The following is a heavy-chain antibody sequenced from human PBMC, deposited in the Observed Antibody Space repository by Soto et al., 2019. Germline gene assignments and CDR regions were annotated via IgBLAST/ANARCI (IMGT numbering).Heavy chain of an antibody. V-gene: IGHV4-59*01. D-gene: IGHD6-19*01. CDR2: IYYSGST. J-gene: IGHJ4*02. CDR3: AREGYSSGWYELDY. CDR1: GGSISSYY. Sequence: QVQLQESGPGLVKPSETLSLTCTVSGGSISSYYWSWIRQPPGKGLEWIGYIYYSGSTNYNPSLMSRVNRTVDTVKYQFCLKLRSVTAAETAVYYCAREGYSSGWYELDYWGQGTLVTVSS.